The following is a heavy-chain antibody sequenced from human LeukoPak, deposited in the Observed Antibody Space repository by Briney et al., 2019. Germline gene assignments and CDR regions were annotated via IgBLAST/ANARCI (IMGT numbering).Heavy chain of an antibody. D-gene: IGHD3-22*01. CDR2: ISSGRTYI. V-gene: IGHV3-21*01. J-gene: IGHJ3*02. CDR1: GFTFSSYT. Sequence: GGSLRLSCAASGFTFSSYTMNWVRQAPGKGLEWVSSISSGRTYIYYADSVKGRSTSSRDNAKNSQYLQMHSLRAEDTAVYYCAAHYYDSSGWLGPFDIWGQGTMVTVSS. CDR3: AAHYYDSSGWLGPFDI.